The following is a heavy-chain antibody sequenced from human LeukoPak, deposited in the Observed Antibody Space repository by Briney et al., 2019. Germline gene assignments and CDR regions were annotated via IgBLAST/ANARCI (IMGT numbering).Heavy chain of an antibody. CDR2: MNPNSGGT. Sequence: ASVKVSCKASRYSFTDYYMHWVRQAPGQGLEWMGWMNPNSGGTNYAQKFQGRVTMTRDTSISTAYMELSRLRSDDTAVYYCAGGSNSYDRFDYWGQGTLVTVSS. CDR1: RYSFTDYY. V-gene: IGHV1-2*02. D-gene: IGHD3-22*01. J-gene: IGHJ4*02. CDR3: AGGSNSYDRFDY.